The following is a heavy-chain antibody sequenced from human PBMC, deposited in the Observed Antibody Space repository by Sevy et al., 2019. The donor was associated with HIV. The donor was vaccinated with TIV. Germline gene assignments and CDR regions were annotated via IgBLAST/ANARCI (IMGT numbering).Heavy chain of an antibody. V-gene: IGHV3-7*01. D-gene: IGHD3-22*01. CDR2: INQDGSEK. CDR1: GFTFNNHV. J-gene: IGHJ6*02. CDR3: ARVSSIYYDRGYFYAMDV. Sequence: GGSLRLSCAASGFTFNNHVMNWVRQAPGKGLEWVANINQDGSEKYHLDSVKGRFTISRDNAKNSLYLQMNSLRAEDSSVYFCARVSSIYYDRGYFYAMDVWGQGTTVTVSS.